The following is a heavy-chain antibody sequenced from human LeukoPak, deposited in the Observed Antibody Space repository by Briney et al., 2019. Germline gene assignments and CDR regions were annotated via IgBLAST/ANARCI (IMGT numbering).Heavy chain of an antibody. J-gene: IGHJ5*02. CDR2: IKQDGSAK. Sequence: GGSLRLSCTASGFTFSSYWMSWVRQAPGKGLEWVANIKQDGSAKYYVDSVKDRFTISRDNAKNSLYLQMNSLRAEDTAVYYCAQEHVDSSGYYYVPNWFDPWGQGTPVIVSS. D-gene: IGHD3-22*01. CDR1: GFTFSSYW. CDR3: AQEHVDSSGYYYVPNWFDP. V-gene: IGHV3-7*01.